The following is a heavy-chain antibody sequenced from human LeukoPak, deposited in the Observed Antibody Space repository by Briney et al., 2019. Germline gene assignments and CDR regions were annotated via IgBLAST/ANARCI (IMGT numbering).Heavy chain of an antibody. Sequence: GGSLRLSRAASGFTFSSCAMSWVRQAPGKGLEWVSAISGSGGSTYYADSVRGRFTISRDNSKNTLYLHMNSLRAEDTAVYYCANTYGQIDYWGQGTLVTVSS. CDR1: GFTFSSCA. D-gene: IGHD4-17*01. V-gene: IGHV3-23*01. CDR3: ANTYGQIDY. CDR2: ISGSGGST. J-gene: IGHJ4*02.